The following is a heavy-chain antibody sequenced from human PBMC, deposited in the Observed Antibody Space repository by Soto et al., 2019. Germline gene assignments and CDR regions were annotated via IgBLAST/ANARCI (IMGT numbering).Heavy chain of an antibody. CDR3: ARGYYDSSGYYSGVDY. V-gene: IGHV4-31*03. J-gene: IGHJ4*02. D-gene: IGHD3-22*01. Sequence: QVQLQESGPGLVKPSQTLSLTCTVSGGSISSGGYYWSWIRQHPGKGLEWIGYIYYSGSTYYNPPLTSRVTISVDTSKNQFSLKLSSVTAADTAVYYCARGYYDSSGYYSGVDYWGQGTLVTVSS. CDR2: IYYSGST. CDR1: GGSISSGGYY.